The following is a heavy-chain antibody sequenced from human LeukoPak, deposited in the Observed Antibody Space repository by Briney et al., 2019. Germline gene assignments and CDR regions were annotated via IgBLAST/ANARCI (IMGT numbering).Heavy chain of an antibody. D-gene: IGHD4-23*01. CDR1: GFTFRNYA. CDR2: ISSSSTYI. V-gene: IGHV3-21*06. CDR3: ARDFDAGGTPGDDFDY. J-gene: IGHJ4*02. Sequence: SGGSLRLSCEASGFTFRNYAMTWVRQAPGKGLEWDSSISSSSTYIYYEDSVKGRFTISRDNAKNTLYPQMSSLRAEDTAVYYCARDFDAGGTPGDDFDYWGRGTLVTVSS.